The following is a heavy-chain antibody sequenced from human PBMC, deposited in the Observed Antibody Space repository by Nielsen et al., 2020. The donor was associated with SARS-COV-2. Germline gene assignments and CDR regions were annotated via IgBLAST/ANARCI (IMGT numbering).Heavy chain of an antibody. CDR1: GYTFTSYY. D-gene: IGHD6-13*01. Sequence: ASVKVSCKASGYTFTSYYMHWVRQAPGQGLEWMGIINPSGGSTSYAQKFQGRVTMTRDTSTSTAYMELRSLRSDDTAVYYCARDLSGAAAGVSPLHYYYYGMDVWGQGTTVTVSS. CDR3: ARDLSGAAAGVSPLHYYYYGMDV. V-gene: IGHV1-46*01. J-gene: IGHJ6*02. CDR2: INPSGGST.